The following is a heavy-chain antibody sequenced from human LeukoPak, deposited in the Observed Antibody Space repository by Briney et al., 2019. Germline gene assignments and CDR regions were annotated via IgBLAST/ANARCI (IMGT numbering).Heavy chain of an antibody. CDR2: ISGSGGST. CDR1: GFTFSSYA. V-gene: IGHV3-23*01. Sequence: KAGGSLRLSCAASGFTFSSYAMSWVRQAPGKGLEWVPAISGSGGSTYYADSVKGRFTISRDNSKNTLYLQMNSLRAEDTAVYYCALGRRWSGYPFDYWGQGTLVTVSS. CDR3: ALGRRWSGYPFDY. D-gene: IGHD3-3*01. J-gene: IGHJ4*02.